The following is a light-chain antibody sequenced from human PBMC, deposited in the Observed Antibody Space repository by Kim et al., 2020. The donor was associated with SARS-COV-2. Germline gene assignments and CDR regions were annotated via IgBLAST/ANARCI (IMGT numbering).Light chain of an antibody. CDR1: SGHSSYA. CDR3: QTRGTGIG. Sequence: QSVLTQSPSASASLGASVKLTCTLSSGHSSYAIAWHQQQPEKGPRYLMKLNSDGSHSKGGGIPDRFSGSSSGAERYLTISSLQSEDEADYYCQTRGTGIGFGGGTQLTVL. J-gene: IGLJ3*02. CDR2: LNSDGSH. V-gene: IGLV4-69*01.